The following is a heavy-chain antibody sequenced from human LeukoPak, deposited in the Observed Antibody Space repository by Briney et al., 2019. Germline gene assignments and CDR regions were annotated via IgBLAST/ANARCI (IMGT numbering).Heavy chain of an antibody. CDR1: GGTFSNFA. Sequence: ASVKVSCKASGGTFSNFAINWVRQAPGQGLEWMGGIIPIFGTPRYAQNFEGRVTITTNESTSTAYMELISLTSEDTAVYYFAVYYDSSGYGTAVDIWGQGTMVTVSS. D-gene: IGHD3-22*01. CDR2: IIPIFGTP. CDR3: AVYYDSSGYGTAVDI. V-gene: IGHV1-69*05. J-gene: IGHJ3*02.